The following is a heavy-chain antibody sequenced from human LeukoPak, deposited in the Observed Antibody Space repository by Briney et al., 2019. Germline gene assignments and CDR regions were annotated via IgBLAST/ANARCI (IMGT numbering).Heavy chain of an antibody. J-gene: IGHJ4*02. CDR1: GGSISSSSYY. CDR2: IYYSGST. D-gene: IGHD2/OR15-2a*01. Sequence: PSETLSLTCTVSGGSISSSSYYWGWIRQPPGKGLEWIGSIYYSGSTYYNPSLKSRVTISVDTSKNQFSLKLSPVTAADTAVYYCARLGFYGLTDYWGQGTLVTVSS. V-gene: IGHV4-39*01. CDR3: ARLGFYGLTDY.